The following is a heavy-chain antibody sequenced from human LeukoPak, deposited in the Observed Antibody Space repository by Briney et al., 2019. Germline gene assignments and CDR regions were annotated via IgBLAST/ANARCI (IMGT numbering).Heavy chain of an antibody. CDR3: ASIVVVPAVMGDAFDI. V-gene: IGHV4-39*07. J-gene: IGHJ3*02. D-gene: IGHD2-2*01. CDR1: GGSISSSSYY. Sequence: SETLSLTCTVSGGSISSSSYYWGWIRQPPGKGLEWIGSIYHSGSTNYNPSLKSRVTISVDKSKNQFSLKLSSVTAADTAVYYCASIVVVPAVMGDAFDIWGQGTMVTVSS. CDR2: IYHSGST.